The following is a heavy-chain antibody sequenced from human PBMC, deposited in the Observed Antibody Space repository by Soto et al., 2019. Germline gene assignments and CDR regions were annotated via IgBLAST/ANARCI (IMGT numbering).Heavy chain of an antibody. V-gene: IGHV5-51*01. CDR3: ARSPRRRPYFDY. CDR2: IYPGDHET. CDR1: GYTFSNFW. J-gene: IGHJ4*02. Sequence: GESLKISCRCSGYTFSNFWIAWVRHLPGKGLEWMGIIYPGDHETRYSPSFHGKVTISADKSINTAYLQWSSLEASDSAFYYCARSPRRRPYFDYWGQGPLVNVSP.